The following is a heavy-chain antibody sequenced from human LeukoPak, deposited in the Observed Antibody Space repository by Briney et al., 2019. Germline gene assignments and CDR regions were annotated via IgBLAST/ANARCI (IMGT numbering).Heavy chain of an antibody. CDR2: MQSSGIS. D-gene: IGHD5-18*01. CDR3: ARDKRHSYGRYFDP. CDR1: GGSMSTYH. V-gene: IGHV4-59*01. J-gene: IGHJ4*02. Sequence: PSETLSLTCSVSGGSMSTYHWNWIRKPPGKGLEWIGYMQSSGISKYNPSLKSRVNIFVDTPKNQFVLNLRSVTAADTAVYYCARDKRHSYGRYFDPWGQGMLVTVSS.